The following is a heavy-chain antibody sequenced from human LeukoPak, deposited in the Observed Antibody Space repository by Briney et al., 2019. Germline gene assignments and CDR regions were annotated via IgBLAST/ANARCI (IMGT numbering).Heavy chain of an antibody. CDR1: GFTFSSYA. CDR3: AKVPDCDILTGSFDY. J-gene: IGHJ4*02. D-gene: IGHD3-9*01. CDR2: ISGSGGST. Sequence: SGGSLRLSCAASGFTFSSYAMSWVRQAPGKGLEWVSAISGSGGSTYYADSVKGRFTIFRDNSKNTLYLQMNSLRAEDTAVYYCAKVPDCDILTGSFDYWGQGTLVTVSS. V-gene: IGHV3-23*01.